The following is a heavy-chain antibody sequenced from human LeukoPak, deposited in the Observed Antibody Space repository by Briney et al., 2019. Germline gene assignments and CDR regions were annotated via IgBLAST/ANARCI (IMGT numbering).Heavy chain of an antibody. D-gene: IGHD1-26*01. CDR2: MYYSGNT. CDR1: GGSISSYY. CDR3: ARQQYSGSYHDY. J-gene: IGHJ4*02. Sequence: SETLSLTCTVSGGSISSYYWSWIRQPPGKGLEWLGYMYYSGNTNYKPSLKSRLTISIDTSKNQFSLRLSSVTAADTAVYYCARQQYSGSYHDYWGQGTLVTVSS. V-gene: IGHV4-59*01.